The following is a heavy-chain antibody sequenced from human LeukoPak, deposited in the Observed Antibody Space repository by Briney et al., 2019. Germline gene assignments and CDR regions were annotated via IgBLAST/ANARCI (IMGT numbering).Heavy chain of an antibody. V-gene: IGHV1-8*01. D-gene: IGHD1-26*01. J-gene: IGHJ4*02. CDR2: MNPNSGNT. CDR3: ARALIEWELRGLDY. Sequence: ASVKVSCKASGYTFTSYDINWVRQATGQGLEWMGWMNPNSGNTGYAQKFQGRVTMTRNTSISTAYMELSSLRSEDTAVYYCARALIEWELRGLDYWGQGTLVTVSS. CDR1: GYTFTSYD.